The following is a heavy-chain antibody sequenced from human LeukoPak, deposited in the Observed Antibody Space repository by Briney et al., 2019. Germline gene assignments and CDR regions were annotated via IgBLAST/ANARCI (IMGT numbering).Heavy chain of an antibody. Sequence: PGGSLRLSCAASGLTFSDYYMTWIRQAPGKGLKWVAVIWYDGSNKYYADSVKGRFTISRDNSKNTLYLQMNSLRAEDTAVYYCARDGGYGSGSSGYYYYGMDVWGQGTTVTVSS. D-gene: IGHD3-10*01. CDR2: IWYDGSNK. V-gene: IGHV3-33*08. J-gene: IGHJ6*02. CDR3: ARDGGYGSGSSGYYYYGMDV. CDR1: GLTFSDYY.